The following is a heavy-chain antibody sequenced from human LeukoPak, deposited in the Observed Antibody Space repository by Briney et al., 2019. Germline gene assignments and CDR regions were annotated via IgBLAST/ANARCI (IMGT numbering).Heavy chain of an antibody. D-gene: IGHD6-19*01. V-gene: IGHV3-23*01. CDR2: ISGSGGST. CDR3: ARDTKSGIAVAGTHY. CDR1: GFTFSSYA. Sequence: GGSLRLSCAASGFTFSSYAMSWVRQAPGKGLEWVSAISGSGGSTYYADSVKGRFTISRDNSKNTLYLQMNSLRAEDTAVYYCARDTKSGIAVAGTHYWGQGTLVTVSS. J-gene: IGHJ4*02.